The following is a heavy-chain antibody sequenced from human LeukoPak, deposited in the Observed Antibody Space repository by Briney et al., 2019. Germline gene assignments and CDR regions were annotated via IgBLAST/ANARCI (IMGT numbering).Heavy chain of an antibody. CDR3: AKDMWMVGATWGDPYFDF. V-gene: IGHV3-7*01. D-gene: IGHD1-26*01. Sequence: GGSLRLSCAASGFTFSSYWMSWVRQAPGKGLEWVANIKQDGSEKYYVDSVKGRFTISRDNAKNSLYLQMNSLRAEDTAVYYCAKDMWMVGATWGDPYFDFGGQGTVVTVTS. CDR2: IKQDGSEK. CDR1: GFTFSSYW. J-gene: IGHJ4*02.